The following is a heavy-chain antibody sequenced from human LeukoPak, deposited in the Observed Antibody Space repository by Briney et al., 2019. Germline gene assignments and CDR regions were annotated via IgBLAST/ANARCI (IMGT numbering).Heavy chain of an antibody. V-gene: IGHV3-23*01. D-gene: IGHD6-19*01. J-gene: IGHJ3*02. Sequence: GGSLRLSCAASGFTFSRYAMSWVRQAPRKGLEWVSAISGSGGSTYYADSVKGRFTISRDNSKNTLYLQMNSLRAEDTAVYYCAKDWVAVAGTSRSAFDIWGQGTMVTVSS. CDR2: ISGSGGST. CDR1: GFTFSRYA. CDR3: AKDWVAVAGTSRSAFDI.